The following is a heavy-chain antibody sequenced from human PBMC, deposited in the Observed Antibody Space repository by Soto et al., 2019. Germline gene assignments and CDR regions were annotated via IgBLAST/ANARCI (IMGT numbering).Heavy chain of an antibody. CDR3: ARAVGPLDN. Sequence: PGGSLRLSCAASGFTFSTYGMHWVRQAPGKGLEWVAVIWYDGSIQYYADSVKGRFTISRDNSKNTLYLQMNSLRAEDTAVYFCARAVGPLDNWGQGTLVTVSS. V-gene: IGHV3-33*01. D-gene: IGHD1-26*01. CDR2: IWYDGSIQ. J-gene: IGHJ4*02. CDR1: GFTFSTYG.